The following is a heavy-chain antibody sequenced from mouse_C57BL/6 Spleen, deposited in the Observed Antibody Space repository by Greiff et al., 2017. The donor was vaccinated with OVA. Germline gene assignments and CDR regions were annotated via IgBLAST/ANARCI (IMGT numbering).Heavy chain of an antibody. Sequence: QVQLQQPGAELVRPGSSVKLSCKASGYTFTSYWMDWVKQRPGQGLAWIGNIYPSDSETHYNQKFKDKATLTVDKSSSTAYMQLSSLTSEDSAVYYCARRTWAMDYWGQGTSVTVSS. V-gene: IGHV1-61*01. CDR2: IYPSDSET. CDR3: ARRTWAMDY. CDR1: GYTFTSYW. J-gene: IGHJ4*01.